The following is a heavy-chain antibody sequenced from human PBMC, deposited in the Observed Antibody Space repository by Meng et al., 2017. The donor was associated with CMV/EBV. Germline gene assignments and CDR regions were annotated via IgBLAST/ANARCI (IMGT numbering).Heavy chain of an antibody. CDR2: INHSGST. CDR3: ARGRQRKFDP. V-gene: IGHV4-34*01. Sequence: LSLTCAGYGGSFSGYYWSWIRQPPGKGLEWIGEINHSGSTNYNPSLKSRVTISVDTSKNQFSLKLSSVTAADTAVYYCARGRQRKFDPWGQGTLVTVSS. D-gene: IGHD2-2*01. J-gene: IGHJ5*02. CDR1: GGSFSGYY.